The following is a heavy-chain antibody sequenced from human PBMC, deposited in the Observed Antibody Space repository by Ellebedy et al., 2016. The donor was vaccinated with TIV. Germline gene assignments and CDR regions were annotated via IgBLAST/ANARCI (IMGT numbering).Heavy chain of an antibody. CDR2: MDAGGNT. Sequence: GESLKTSCAASGFPVSGDYLSCVRQPPGKGLEWVSIMDAGGNTHYPDPVKGRFTVSRDNSKNTLYLQMNSLRAKDTAVYYFAGGTYWGKGTLVTVSS. J-gene: IGHJ4*02. V-gene: IGHV3-53*01. CDR1: GFPVSGDY. CDR3: AGGTY.